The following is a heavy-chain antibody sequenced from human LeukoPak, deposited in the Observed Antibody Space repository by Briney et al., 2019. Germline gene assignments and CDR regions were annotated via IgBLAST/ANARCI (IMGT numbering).Heavy chain of an antibody. J-gene: IGHJ5*02. V-gene: IGHV1-2*02. D-gene: IGHD2-21*01. CDR2: INLNSGGT. Sequence: AAVKVSCKASGYTFTGYYMHWVRQAPGQGLEWMGWINLNSGGTNDAQKFQGRVTMTRDTSISTAYMELSRLRSDDTAVYYWASERRSRGIVSRGGWFDPWGQGTLVTVSS. CDR1: GYTFTGYY. CDR3: ASERRSRGIVSRGGWFDP.